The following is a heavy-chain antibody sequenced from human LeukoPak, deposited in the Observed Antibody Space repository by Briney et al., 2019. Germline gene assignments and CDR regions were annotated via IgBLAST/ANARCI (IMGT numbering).Heavy chain of an antibody. V-gene: IGHV3-74*01. J-gene: IGHJ3*02. CDR3: ARSMVRGDI. CDR1: GFTFVTYW. D-gene: IGHD3-10*01. Sequence: GGSLILSCAASGFTFVTYWMHWVRQAPGKGLVWVSRINSDGSSTSYADSVKGRFTISRDNAKNTLYLQMNSLRAEDTAVYYCARSMVRGDIWGQGTMVTVSS. CDR2: INSDGSST.